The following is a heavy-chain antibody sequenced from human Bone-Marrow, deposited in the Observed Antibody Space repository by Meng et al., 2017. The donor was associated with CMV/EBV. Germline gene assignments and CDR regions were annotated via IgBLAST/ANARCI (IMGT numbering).Heavy chain of an antibody. CDR2: IYYSGST. V-gene: IGHV4-31*02. CDR3: ARGRGVRGVITRGYYFDY. CDR1: SISSGGYY. D-gene: IGHD3-10*01. Sequence: SISSGGYYWSWIRQHPGKGLEWIGYIYYSGSTYYNPSLKSRVTISVDTSKNQFSLKLSSVTAADTAVYYCARGRGVRGVITRGYYFDYWGQGTLVTVSS. J-gene: IGHJ4*02.